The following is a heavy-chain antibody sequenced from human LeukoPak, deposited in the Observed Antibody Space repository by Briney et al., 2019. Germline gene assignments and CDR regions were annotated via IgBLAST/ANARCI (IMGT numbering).Heavy chain of an antibody. Sequence: SETLSLTCAVYGGSFSGYYWSWIRQPPGKGLEWIGEINHSGSTNYNPSLKSRVTISVDTSKNQFSLKLSSVTAADTAVYYCARETSGWYAGSFDYWGQGTLVTVSS. CDR3: ARETSGWYAGSFDY. CDR2: INHSGST. CDR1: GGSFSGYY. V-gene: IGHV4-34*01. J-gene: IGHJ4*02. D-gene: IGHD6-19*01.